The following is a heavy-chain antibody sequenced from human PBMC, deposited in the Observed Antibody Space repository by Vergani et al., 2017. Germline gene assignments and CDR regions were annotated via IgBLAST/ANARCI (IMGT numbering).Heavy chain of an antibody. CDR3: ARSRIHYSSGSPEY. J-gene: IGHJ4*02. CDR1: GASVNSYY. Sequence: QVKLQESGPGLVKPSETLSLTCTVSGASVNSYYWSWIWQPPGKGLEWMGYVSFREDTLYDPSVKGRMTISLTTSSNQFSLYLTSVTAAATAVYYCARSRIHYSSGSPEYGGQGTLVTVSS. D-gene: IGHD3-10*01. V-gene: IGHV4-59*02. CDR2: VSFREDT.